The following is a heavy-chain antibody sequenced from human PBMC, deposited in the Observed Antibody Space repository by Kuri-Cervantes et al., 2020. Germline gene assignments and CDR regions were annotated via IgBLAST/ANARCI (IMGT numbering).Heavy chain of an antibody. Sequence: GGSLRLSCAASGFTFSSYWMSWVRQAPGKGLEWVAVISYDGSNKYYADSVKGRFTISRDNSKNTLYLQMNSLRAEDTAVYYCARDGGSYYISWFDPWGQGTLVTVSS. V-gene: IGHV3-30-3*01. CDR2: ISYDGSNK. CDR1: GFTFSSYW. CDR3: ARDGGSYYISWFDP. D-gene: IGHD1-26*01. J-gene: IGHJ5*02.